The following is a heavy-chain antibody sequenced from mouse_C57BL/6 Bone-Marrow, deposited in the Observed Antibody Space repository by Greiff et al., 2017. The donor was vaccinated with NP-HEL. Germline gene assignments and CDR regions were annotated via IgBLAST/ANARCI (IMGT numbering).Heavy chain of an antibody. J-gene: IGHJ3*01. CDR2: IYPRSGNT. D-gene: IGHD4-1*01. CDR3: ARWEDWDKAGFAY. V-gene: IGHV1-81*01. Sequence: QVQLKESGAELARPGASVKLSCKASGYTFTSYGISWVKQRTGQGLEWIGEIYPRSGNTYYNEKFKGKATLTADKSSSTAYMELRSLTSEDSAVYFCARWEDWDKAGFAYWGQGTLVTVSA. CDR1: GYTFTSYG.